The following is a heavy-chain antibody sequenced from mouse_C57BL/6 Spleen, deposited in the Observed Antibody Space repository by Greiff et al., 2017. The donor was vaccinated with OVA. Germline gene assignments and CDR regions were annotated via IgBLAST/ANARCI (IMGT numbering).Heavy chain of an antibody. J-gene: IGHJ4*01. Sequence: QVQLQQSGAELVRPGTSVKVSCKASGYAFTNYLIEWVKQRPGQGLEWIGVINPGSGGTNYNEKFKGKATLTADKSSSTAYMQLSSLTSEDSAVYFCARDSNYDDYAMDYWGQGTSVTVSS. V-gene: IGHV1-54*01. D-gene: IGHD2-5*01. CDR2: INPGSGGT. CDR3: ARDSNYDDYAMDY. CDR1: GYAFTNYL.